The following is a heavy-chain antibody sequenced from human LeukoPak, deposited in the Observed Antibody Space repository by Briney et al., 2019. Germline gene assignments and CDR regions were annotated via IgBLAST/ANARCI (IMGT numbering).Heavy chain of an antibody. J-gene: IGHJ4*02. CDR3: ARDLLELPDY. V-gene: IGHV3-21*01. D-gene: IGHD1-7*01. CDR1: GFTFSSYW. CDR2: ISSSSSYI. Sequence: GGSLRLSCAASGFTFSSYWMHWVRQAPGKGLEWVSSISSSSSYIYYADSVKGRFTISRDNAKNSLYLQMNSLRAEDTAVYYCARDLLELPDYWGQGTLVTVSS.